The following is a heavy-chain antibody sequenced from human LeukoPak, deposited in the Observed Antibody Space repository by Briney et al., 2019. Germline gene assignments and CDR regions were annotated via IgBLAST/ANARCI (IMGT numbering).Heavy chain of an antibody. J-gene: IGHJ4*02. Sequence: GGSLRLSCAASGFTFSSYAMSWVRQAPGKGLEWVSAISGSGGSTYYVDSVKGRFTISRDNSKNTLYLQMNSLRAEDTAVYYCARTHVDTANYDYWGQGTLVTVSS. D-gene: IGHD5-18*01. CDR3: ARTHVDTANYDY. CDR2: ISGSGGST. V-gene: IGHV3-23*01. CDR1: GFTFSSYA.